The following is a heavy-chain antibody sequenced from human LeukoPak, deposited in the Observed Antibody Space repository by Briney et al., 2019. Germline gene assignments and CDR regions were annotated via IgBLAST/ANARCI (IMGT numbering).Heavy chain of an antibody. CDR2: IKQDGSEK. Sequence: PGGSLRLSCAASGFTFSSYWMSWVRQAPGKGLEWVANIKQDGSEKYYVDSVKGRFTISRDNAKNSLYLQMNSLRAEDTAVYYCARDNRAYYYDSSGYHYVYYFDYWGQGTLVTVSS. V-gene: IGHV3-7*01. CDR1: GFTFSSYW. D-gene: IGHD3-22*01. J-gene: IGHJ4*02. CDR3: ARDNRAYYYDSSGYHYVYYFDY.